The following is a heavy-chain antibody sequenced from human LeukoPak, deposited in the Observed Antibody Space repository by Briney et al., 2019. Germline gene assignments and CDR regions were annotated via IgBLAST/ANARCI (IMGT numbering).Heavy chain of an antibody. Sequence: GASLLLCCAAAGFTFSSYAMHGGRPPAGKVLEWVAVISYDGSNKYYADSVKGRFTISRDNSKNTLYLQMNSQRAEDTAVYYCARGNDYVNWFDPWGQGTLVTVSS. V-gene: IGHV3-30-3*01. CDR1: GFTFSSYA. CDR3: ARGNDYVNWFDP. J-gene: IGHJ5*02. CDR2: ISYDGSNK. D-gene: IGHD4-17*01.